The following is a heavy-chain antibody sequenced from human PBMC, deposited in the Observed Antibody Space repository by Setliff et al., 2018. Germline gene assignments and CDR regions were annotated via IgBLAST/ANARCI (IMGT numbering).Heavy chain of an antibody. CDR2: INPGDGNT. Sequence: ASVKVSCKASGYTFTAYEMHWVRQAPGQRLEWMGWINPGDGNTYYTPKLHGRVTLTSDTSTSTAYMELKDLGSDDTAVYYCSRLVRFCTRTSCQRLSGGEFWGQGTLVTVSS. V-gene: IGHV1-3*01. CDR1: GYTFTAYE. J-gene: IGHJ4*02. D-gene: IGHD3-3*01. CDR3: SRLVRFCTRTSCQRLSGGEF.